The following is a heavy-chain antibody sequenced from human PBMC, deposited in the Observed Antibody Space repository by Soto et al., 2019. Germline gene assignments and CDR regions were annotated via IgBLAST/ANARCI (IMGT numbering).Heavy chain of an antibody. V-gene: IGHV3-11*01. D-gene: IGHD2-2*01. Sequence: KTGGSLRLSCAASGFTFSDYYMSWIRQAPGKGLGWVSYISSSGSTIYYADSVKGRFTISRDNAKNSLYLQMNSLRAEDTAVYYCARTSDCSSTSCLDYWGQGTLVTVSS. CDR3: ARTSDCSSTSCLDY. CDR2: ISSSGSTI. CDR1: GFTFSDYY. J-gene: IGHJ4*02.